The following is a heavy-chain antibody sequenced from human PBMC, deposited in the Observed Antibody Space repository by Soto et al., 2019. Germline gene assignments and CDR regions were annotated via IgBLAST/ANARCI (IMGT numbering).Heavy chain of an antibody. CDR2: ISYDGSNK. CDR3: ATVLVSGLPRSYPPEPTTEY. V-gene: IGHV3-30*03. Sequence: GGSLRLSCEASGFTFSSYGMHWVRQAPGKGLEWVAVISYDGSNKYYADSVKGRFTISRDNSKNTLYLQMNSLRAEDTAVYYCATVLVSGLPRSYPPEPTTEYWGQGTLVTGSS. D-gene: IGHD6-6*01. CDR1: GFTFSSYG. J-gene: IGHJ4*02.